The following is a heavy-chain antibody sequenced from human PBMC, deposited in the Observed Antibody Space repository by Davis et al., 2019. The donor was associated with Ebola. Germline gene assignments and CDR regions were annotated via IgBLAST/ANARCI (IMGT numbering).Heavy chain of an antibody. J-gene: IGHJ4*02. D-gene: IGHD1/OR15-1a*01. CDR2: INTSDGFT. Sequence: ASVKVSCKASGYFFTSYYMHWVRRAPGHGLEWMGTINTSDGFTSCAQEFQGRVTMTRDTSTSTVYMDLRSLRSEDTAVYYCGKGKLEELDYWGQGTLVTVSS. V-gene: IGHV1-46*01. CDR1: GYFFTSYY. CDR3: GKGKLEELDY.